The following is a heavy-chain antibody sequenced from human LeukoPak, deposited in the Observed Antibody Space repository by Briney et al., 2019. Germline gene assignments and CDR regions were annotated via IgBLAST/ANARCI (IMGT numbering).Heavy chain of an antibody. CDR2: IYTSGST. CDR3: ARVGYYGSGSRPNWFDP. Sequence: SQTLSLTCTVSGGSISSGSYYWSWIRQPAGKGLEWIGRIYTSGSTNYNPSLKSRVTISVDTSKNQFSLKLSSVTAADTAVYYCARVGYYGSGSRPNWFDPWGQGTLVTVSS. V-gene: IGHV4-61*02. J-gene: IGHJ5*02. CDR1: GGSISSGSYY. D-gene: IGHD3-10*01.